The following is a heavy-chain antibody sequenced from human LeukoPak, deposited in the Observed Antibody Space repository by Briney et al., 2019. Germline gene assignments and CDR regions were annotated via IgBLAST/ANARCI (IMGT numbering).Heavy chain of an antibody. Sequence: GGSLRLSCAASGFTFSNYFMSWVRQAPGKGLEWVSYISYRGDTIYYADSVRGRFTISRDNTKNSLDLHMNTLRAEDTAVYYCARVPITPNDFWGGFSAYYFDQWGQGPLVPVSS. CDR1: GFTFSNYF. CDR2: ISYRGDTI. D-gene: IGHD3-3*01. CDR3: ARVPITPNDFWGGFSAYYFDQ. J-gene: IGHJ4*01. V-gene: IGHV3-11*01.